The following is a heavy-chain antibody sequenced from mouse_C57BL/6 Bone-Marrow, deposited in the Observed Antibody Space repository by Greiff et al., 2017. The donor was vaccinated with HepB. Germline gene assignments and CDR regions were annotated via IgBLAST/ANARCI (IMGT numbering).Heavy chain of an antibody. Sequence: VQLQQSGTVLARPGASVKMSCKTSGYTFTSYWMHWVKQRPGQGLEWIGAIYPGNSDTSYNQKFKGKAKLTAVTSASTAYMELSSLTNGDSAVYYCTNYYGSSYDWYFDVWGTGTTVTVSS. V-gene: IGHV1-5*01. CDR2: IYPGNSDT. J-gene: IGHJ1*03. CDR3: TNYYGSSYDWYFDV. D-gene: IGHD1-1*01. CDR1: GYTFTSYW.